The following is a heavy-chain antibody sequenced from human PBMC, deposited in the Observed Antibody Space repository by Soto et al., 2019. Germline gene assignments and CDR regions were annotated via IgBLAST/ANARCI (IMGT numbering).Heavy chain of an antibody. V-gene: IGHV4-30-2*05. Sequence: SETLSLTCAVSGGSISSGGYSWSWIRQPPGKGLEWIGYIYNGGSTYNNPSLNSRLTISVDTSKNQFSLNLNSVSVADTAVYYCARGPAGDKVDFWGQGTLVTVSS. CDR1: GGSISSGGYS. CDR2: IYNGGST. CDR3: ARGPAGDKVDF. D-gene: IGHD7-27*01. J-gene: IGHJ4*02.